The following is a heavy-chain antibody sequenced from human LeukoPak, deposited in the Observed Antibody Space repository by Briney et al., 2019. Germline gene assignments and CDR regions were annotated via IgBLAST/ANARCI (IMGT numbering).Heavy chain of an antibody. D-gene: IGHD4-4*01. V-gene: IGHV1-2*02. Sequence: VASVKVSCKASGYTFTGYYMHWVRQAPGQGLEWMGWINPNSGGTNYAQNFQGRVTMTRDTFISTAYMELSRLRSDDTAVYYCARVEVTDAQDYWGQGTLVTVSS. CDR1: GYTFTGYY. J-gene: IGHJ4*02. CDR3: ARVEVTDAQDY. CDR2: INPNSGGT.